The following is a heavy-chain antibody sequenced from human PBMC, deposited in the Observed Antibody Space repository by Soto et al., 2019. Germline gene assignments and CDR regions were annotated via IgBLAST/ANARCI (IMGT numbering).Heavy chain of an antibody. V-gene: IGHV1-3*01. J-gene: IGHJ6*03. CDR1: GYTFTSYA. CDR2: INAGNGNT. Sequence: ASVKVSCKASGYTFTSYAMHWVRQAPGQRLEWMGWINAGNGNTKYSQKFQGRVTITRDTSASTAYMELSSLRSEDTAVYYCARDHADRTPYCSSTSCYDLYYYYYMDVWGKGTTVTVSS. D-gene: IGHD2-2*01. CDR3: ARDHADRTPYCSSTSCYDLYYYYYMDV.